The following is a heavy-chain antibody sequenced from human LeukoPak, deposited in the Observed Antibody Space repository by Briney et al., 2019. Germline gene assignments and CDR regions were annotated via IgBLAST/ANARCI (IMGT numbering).Heavy chain of an antibody. CDR1: GFTFSSYR. Sequence: AGGSLRLSCAASGFTFSSYRMNWVRQAPGKGLEWVSSISSSSSYIYYADSVKGRFTISRDNAKNSLYLQMNSLRAEDTAAYYCARDGASAGYYGFDVWGQGTMVTVS. D-gene: IGHD3-22*01. J-gene: IGHJ3*01. CDR2: ISSSSSYI. V-gene: IGHV3-21*01. CDR3: ARDGASAGYYGFDV.